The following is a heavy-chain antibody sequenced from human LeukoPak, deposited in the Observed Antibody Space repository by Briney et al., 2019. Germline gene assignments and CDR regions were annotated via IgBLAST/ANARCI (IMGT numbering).Heavy chain of an antibody. V-gene: IGHV4-39*07. CDR1: GGSISSSSYY. CDR3: AKFTKYQLLPTRVNFDY. CDR2: IYYSGST. D-gene: IGHD2-2*01. J-gene: IGHJ4*02. Sequence: SETLSLTCTVSGGSISSSSYYWGWIRQPPGKGLEWIGSIYYSGSTYYNPSLKSRVTISVDTSKNQFSLKLSSVTAADTAVYYCAKFTKYQLLPTRVNFDYWGQGTLVTVSS.